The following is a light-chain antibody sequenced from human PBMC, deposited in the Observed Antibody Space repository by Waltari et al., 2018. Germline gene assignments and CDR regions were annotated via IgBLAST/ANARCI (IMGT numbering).Light chain of an antibody. Sequence: QSALTQPASVSGSPGPSITISCTGASRDVGNYNLLSWYQQHPGKAPKLIIYEDSKRPSGVSNRFSGSKSGNTASLTISGLQAEDEADYYCCSYVGDDTFVFGTGTKVTVL. CDR1: SRDVGNYNL. J-gene: IGLJ1*01. V-gene: IGLV2-23*01. CDR2: EDS. CDR3: CSYVGDDTFV.